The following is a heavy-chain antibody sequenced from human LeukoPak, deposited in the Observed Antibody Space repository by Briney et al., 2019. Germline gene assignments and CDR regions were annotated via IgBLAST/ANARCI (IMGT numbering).Heavy chain of an antibody. CDR3: ARERGDILTGFHAFDI. Sequence: ASVKVSCKASGYTFTSYYMHWVRQAPGQGLEWMGIINPSGGSTSYAQKFQGRVTMTRDTSTSTVYMELSSLRSEDTAVYYCARERGDILTGFHAFDIWGQGTMVTVSS. J-gene: IGHJ3*02. CDR1: GYTFTSYY. V-gene: IGHV1-46*01. CDR2: INPSGGST. D-gene: IGHD3-9*01.